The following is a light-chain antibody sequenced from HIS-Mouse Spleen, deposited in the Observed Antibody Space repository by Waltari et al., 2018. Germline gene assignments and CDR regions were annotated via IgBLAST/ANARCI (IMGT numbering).Light chain of an antibody. CDR3: QQRSYWPT. V-gene: IGKV3-11*01. Sequence: EIVLTQSPATLSLSPGERATLSCRASQSVSSYLAWYQQTPGQAPRLLIYDASNSATGIPARFSGSGSGTDFTLTISSLEPEDFAVYYCQQRSYWPTFGGGTKVEIK. J-gene: IGKJ4*01. CDR1: QSVSSY. CDR2: DAS.